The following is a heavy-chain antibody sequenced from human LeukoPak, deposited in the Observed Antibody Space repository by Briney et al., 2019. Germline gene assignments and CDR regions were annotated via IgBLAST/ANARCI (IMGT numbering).Heavy chain of an antibody. D-gene: IGHD5-18*01. CDR1: GGTFSSYA. Sequence: SVKVSCKASGGTFSSYAISWLRQAPGQGLEWMGRIIPILGIANYAQKFQGRVTITADKSTSTAYMELSSLRSEDTAVYYCASNPGYSYGRLLNWFDPWGQGTLVTVSS. CDR3: ASNPGYSYGRLLNWFDP. CDR2: IIPILGIA. V-gene: IGHV1-69*04. J-gene: IGHJ5*02.